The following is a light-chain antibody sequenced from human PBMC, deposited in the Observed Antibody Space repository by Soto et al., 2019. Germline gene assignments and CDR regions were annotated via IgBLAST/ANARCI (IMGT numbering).Light chain of an antibody. CDR2: GAS. J-gene: IGKJ5*01. CDR1: QSVTSSN. CDR3: QHYGGSLSIT. Sequence: EIVLTQSPGTLSLSPGERATLSCRASQSVTSSNLAWYQQRCGQAPRLLIYGASSRATDIPDRFSGSGSGTDFTLTISRLEPEDSAVYYCQHYGGSLSITFGQGTRLEIQ. V-gene: IGKV3-20*01.